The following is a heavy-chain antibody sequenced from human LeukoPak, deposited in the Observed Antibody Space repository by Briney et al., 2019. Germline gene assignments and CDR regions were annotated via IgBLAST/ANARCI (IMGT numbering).Heavy chain of an antibody. V-gene: IGHV3-48*04. Sequence: PGGSLRLSCAASGFSFSSYSMNWVRQAPGKGLEWLSHISSTSSAIYYADSLKGRFTISRDNAKNSLYLQMDSLRAEDTAVYYCARVIGSYGDSAYWGQGTLVTVSS. CDR2: ISSTSSAI. J-gene: IGHJ4*02. D-gene: IGHD3-16*01. CDR1: GFSFSSYS. CDR3: ARVIGSYGDSAY.